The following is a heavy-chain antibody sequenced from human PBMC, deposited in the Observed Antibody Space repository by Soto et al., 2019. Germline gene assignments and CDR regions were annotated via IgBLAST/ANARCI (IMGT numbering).Heavy chain of an antibody. CDR3: ARDLAWEPVGFDY. Sequence: QVQLVESGGGVVQPGRSLRLSCAASGFTFSSYGMHWVRQAPGKGLEWVAVIWYDGSNKYYADSVKGRFTISRDNSKNTLYLQMNSLRAEDTAVYYCARDLAWEPVGFDYWGQGTLVTVSS. D-gene: IGHD1-26*01. CDR1: GFTFSSYG. J-gene: IGHJ4*02. CDR2: IWYDGSNK. V-gene: IGHV3-33*01.